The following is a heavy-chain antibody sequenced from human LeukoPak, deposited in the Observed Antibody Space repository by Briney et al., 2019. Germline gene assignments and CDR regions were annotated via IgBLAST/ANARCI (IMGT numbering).Heavy chain of an antibody. CDR1: GYTFTSYD. CDR3: ARVEWFGELLAWFDP. J-gene: IGHJ5*02. V-gene: IGHV1-8*01. D-gene: IGHD3-10*01. CDR2: MNPNSGNT. Sequence: ASVKVSCKASGYTFTSYDINWVRQATGQGLEWMGWMNPNSGNTGYAQKFQGRVTMTRNTSISTAYMGLSSLRSEDTAVYYRARVEWFGELLAWFDPWGQGTLVTVSS.